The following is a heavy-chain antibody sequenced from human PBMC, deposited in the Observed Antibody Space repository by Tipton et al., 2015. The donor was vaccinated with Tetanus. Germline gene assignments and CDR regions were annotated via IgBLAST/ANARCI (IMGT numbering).Heavy chain of an antibody. V-gene: IGHV4-31*03. J-gene: IGHJ6*02. CDR2: ISHSGTT. CDR1: GGSISSGGYY. CDR3: ARDITVYGVDA. D-gene: IGHD3-3*01. Sequence: TLSLTCTVSGGSISSGGYYWSWIRQTPGKGLEWIGDISHSGTTAYNPSLKSRVSMSVDASNNQFSLMLSSVTAADTGIYYCARDITVYGVDAWGQGTTVTVSS.